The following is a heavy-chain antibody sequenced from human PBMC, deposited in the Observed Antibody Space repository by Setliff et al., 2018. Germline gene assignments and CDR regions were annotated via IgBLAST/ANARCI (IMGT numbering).Heavy chain of an antibody. V-gene: IGHV4-39*01. CDR1: GGPISSDSYY. D-gene: IGHD2-15*01. J-gene: IGHJ5*02. CDR3: ARHVDCSGGRCYSLSNWFEP. CDR2: IYYSGNI. Sequence: PSETLSLTCTVSGGPISSDSYYWGWIRQPPGKGLEWIGSIYYSGNIYYNPSLKSRVTMSVDTSKNQFSLKLRSVTAADTAIYYCARHVDCSGGRCYSLSNWFEPWGPGTLVTVSS.